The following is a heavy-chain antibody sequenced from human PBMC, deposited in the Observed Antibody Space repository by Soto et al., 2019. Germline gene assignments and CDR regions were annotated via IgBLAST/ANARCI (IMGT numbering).Heavy chain of an antibody. CDR3: ATLPPRIEVTVLPIPT. J-gene: IGHJ5*02. CDR2: IYHIGST. V-gene: IGHV4-61*05. D-gene: IGHD2-15*01. CDR1: GGSISGSSYY. Sequence: SETLSLTCTVSGGSISGSSYYWSWVRQSPGKGLEWIGDIYHIGSTNYNPSLRGRVTISVDKSNNQFSLTLKYVTAADTAVYYCATLPPRIEVTVLPIPTWGQGTLVTVSS.